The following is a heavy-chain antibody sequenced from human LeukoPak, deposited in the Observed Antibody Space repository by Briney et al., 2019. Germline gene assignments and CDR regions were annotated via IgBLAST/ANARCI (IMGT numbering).Heavy chain of an antibody. D-gene: IGHD1-26*01. J-gene: IGHJ3*02. CDR2: ISAYNGNT. CDR3: ARVGGSYSRGAFDI. V-gene: IGHV1-18*01. Sequence: ASVNVSCKASGYTFTSYGISWVRQAPGQGLEWMGWISAYNGNTNYAQKLQGRVTMTTDTSTSTAYMELRSLRSDDTAVYYCARVGGSYSRGAFDIWGQGTMVTVSS. CDR1: GYTFTSYG.